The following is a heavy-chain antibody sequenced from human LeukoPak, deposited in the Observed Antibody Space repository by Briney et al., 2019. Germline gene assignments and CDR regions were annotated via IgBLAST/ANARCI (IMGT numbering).Heavy chain of an antibody. V-gene: IGHV4-39*07. CDR3: ARGLTYYFDSSGYYVTDAFDI. Sequence: SETLSLTCTVSGGSISSSNYYWGWIRQPPGKGLEWIGGIYYSGSTYYSPSLKSRVTISVDTSKNQFSLKLTSVTAADTAVYYCARGLTYYFDSSGYYVTDAFDIWGQGTMVTVSS. D-gene: IGHD3-22*01. CDR1: GGSISSSNYY. J-gene: IGHJ3*02. CDR2: IYYSGST.